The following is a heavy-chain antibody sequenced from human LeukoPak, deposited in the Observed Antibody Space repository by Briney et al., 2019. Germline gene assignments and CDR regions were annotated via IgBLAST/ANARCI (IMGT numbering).Heavy chain of an antibody. CDR2: LSYDGETK. CDR1: GFIFSNYA. Sequence: GGSLRLSCAASGFIFSNYAIHWVRQTPGKGLEWVALLSYDGETKHYADSVKGRFTISGYNSKNTVYLQMNSLRAEDTAVYYCAKDRCTNGVCYDGMDVWGQGTTVTVSS. D-gene: IGHD2-8*01. J-gene: IGHJ6*02. CDR3: AKDRCTNGVCYDGMDV. V-gene: IGHV3-30*04.